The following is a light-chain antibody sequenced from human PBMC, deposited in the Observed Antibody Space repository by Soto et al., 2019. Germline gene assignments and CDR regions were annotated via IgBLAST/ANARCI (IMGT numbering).Light chain of an antibody. CDR1: QGISTY. CDR2: GAS. J-gene: IGKJ1*01. Sequence: DIQMSQSPSSLSASVGDRVTITCRASQGISTYLNWYQQRPGKAPKLLIYGASSLQSGVPSRFSGSGSETHFTLTISSLQPEDFATYSCQQSYSTTWTFGQGTKVDIK. CDR3: QQSYSTTWT. V-gene: IGKV1-39*01.